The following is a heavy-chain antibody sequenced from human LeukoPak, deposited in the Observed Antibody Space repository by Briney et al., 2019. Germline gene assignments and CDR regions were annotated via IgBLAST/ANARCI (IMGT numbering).Heavy chain of an antibody. J-gene: IGHJ5*02. Sequence: PSETLSLTCTVSGGSIRSSNHYWGWIRQPPGKGLEWIGSIYYTGSTYYSPSLKSRVTISVDTSKNQFSLKLSSVTAADTAVYYCARDCSSTSCSPPGWFDPWGQGTLVTVSS. V-gene: IGHV4-39*02. CDR2: IYYTGST. CDR3: ARDCSSTSCSPPGWFDP. D-gene: IGHD2-2*01. CDR1: GGSIRSSNHY.